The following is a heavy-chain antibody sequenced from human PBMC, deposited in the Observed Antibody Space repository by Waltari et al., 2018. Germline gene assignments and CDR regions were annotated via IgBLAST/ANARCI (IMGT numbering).Heavy chain of an antibody. V-gene: IGHV2-5*01. D-gene: IGHD3-3*01. Sequence: QITLKESGPTLVKPTQTLTLTCTFSGFSLSTSGVGVGWIRQPPGKALEWLALIYWYDDKRYSPSLKSRLTITKDTSKNQVVLTMTNMDPVDTATYYCAHGRITIFGVVWFDPWGQGTLVTVSS. CDR1: GFSLSTSGVG. J-gene: IGHJ5*02. CDR2: IYWYDDK. CDR3: AHGRITIFGVVWFDP.